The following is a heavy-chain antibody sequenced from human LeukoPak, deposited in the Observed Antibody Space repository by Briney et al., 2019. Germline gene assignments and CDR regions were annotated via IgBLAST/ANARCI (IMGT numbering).Heavy chain of an antibody. V-gene: IGHV4-34*01. CDR3: ASSPYYYGSGGLY. CDR1: GGSFSGYY. CDR2: INHSGST. D-gene: IGHD3-10*01. Sequence: SETLSLTCAVYGGSFSGYYWSWIRQPPGKGLEWIGEINHSGSTNYNPSLKSRVTISVDMSKNQFSLKLSSVTAADTAVYYCASSPYYYGSGGLYWGQGTLVTVSS. J-gene: IGHJ4*02.